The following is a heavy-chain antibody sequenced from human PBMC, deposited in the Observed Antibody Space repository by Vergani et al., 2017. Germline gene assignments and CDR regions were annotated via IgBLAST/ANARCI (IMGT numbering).Heavy chain of an antibody. Sequence: QVQLQESGPGLVKPSETLSLTCTVSGGSISSYYWSWIRQPPGKGLEWIGYIYYSGSTNYNPSLKSRVTISVDTSKNQFSLKLSSVTAADTAVYYCARADVLLWFVGFLDAFDIWGQGTMVTVSS. J-gene: IGHJ3*02. CDR3: ARADVLLWFVGFLDAFDI. V-gene: IGHV4-59*01. D-gene: IGHD3-10*01. CDR2: IYYSGST. CDR1: GGSISSYY.